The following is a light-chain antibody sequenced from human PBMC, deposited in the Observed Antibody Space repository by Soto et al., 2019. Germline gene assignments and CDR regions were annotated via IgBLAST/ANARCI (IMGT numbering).Light chain of an antibody. Sequence: QSVLTQPPSVSGAPGQRVTISCTGTRPNIGAGYDVHWYQQIPGTAPKLLIYRNHDRPSGVPDRFSGSKSGTSASLTITGLQAEDEADYYCQSYDTSVSGARVFGGGTKVTVL. CDR1: RPNIGAGYD. CDR3: QSYDTSVSGARV. V-gene: IGLV1-40*01. CDR2: RNH. J-gene: IGLJ3*02.